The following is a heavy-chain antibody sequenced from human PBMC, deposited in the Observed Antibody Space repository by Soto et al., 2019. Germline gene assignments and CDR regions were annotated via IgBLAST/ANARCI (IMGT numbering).Heavy chain of an antibody. V-gene: IGHV3-30-3*01. CDR2: TSYDGSKK. CDR1: GFTFSSYA. J-gene: IGHJ4*02. CDR3: AREDYGQYYFDY. D-gene: IGHD4-17*01. Sequence: QVQLVESGGGVVQPGRSLRLSCAASGFTFSSYAMHWVRQAPGKGLEWVAVTSYDGSKKYYADSVKGRITISRDNSENTLYLQMNSLRPEDTAVYSCAREDYGQYYFDYWGQGTLVTVSS.